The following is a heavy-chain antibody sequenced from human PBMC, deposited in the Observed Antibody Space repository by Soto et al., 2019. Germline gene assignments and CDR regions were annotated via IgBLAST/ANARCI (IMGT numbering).Heavy chain of an antibody. J-gene: IGHJ6*03. Sequence: SETLSLTCAVYGGSFSGYYWSWIRQPPGKGLEWIGEINHSGSTNYNPSLKSRVTISVDTSKNQFSLKLSSVTAADTAVYYCARGPAGIVVVPAAYYPTRGYYYMDVWGKGTTVTVSS. CDR1: GGSFSGYY. D-gene: IGHD2-2*01. CDR2: INHSGST. V-gene: IGHV4-34*01. CDR3: ARGPAGIVVVPAAYYPTRGYYYMDV.